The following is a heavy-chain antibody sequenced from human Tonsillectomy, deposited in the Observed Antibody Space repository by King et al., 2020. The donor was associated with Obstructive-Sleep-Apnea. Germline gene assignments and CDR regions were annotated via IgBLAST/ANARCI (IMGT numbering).Heavy chain of an antibody. V-gene: IGHV3-9*01. J-gene: IGHJ4*02. CDR3: AKGGYSSSWH. CDR1: GFTFDDFA. CDR2: ISWNSGSI. D-gene: IGHD6-13*01. Sequence: VQLVESGGGLVQPGRSLRLSCAASGFTFDDFAMHWVRQAPGKGLEWVSCISWNSGSIGYADSVKGRFTISRDNAKNSLYLQMNSLRAEDTALYYCAKGGYSSSWHWGRGTLVTVSS.